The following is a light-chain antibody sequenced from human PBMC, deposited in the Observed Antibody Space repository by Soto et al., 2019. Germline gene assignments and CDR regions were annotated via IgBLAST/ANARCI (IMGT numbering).Light chain of an antibody. CDR3: QQYNRYSEVT. Sequence: DIQMTQSPSTLSASVGDRVTITCRASQSISSWLAWYQQKQGKAPKLLIYKASSLESGVPSRFSGSGSGTEFTLTISSLQPDDFATYYCQQYNRYSEVTFGGGTKVEIK. J-gene: IGKJ4*01. CDR1: QSISSW. V-gene: IGKV1-5*03. CDR2: KAS.